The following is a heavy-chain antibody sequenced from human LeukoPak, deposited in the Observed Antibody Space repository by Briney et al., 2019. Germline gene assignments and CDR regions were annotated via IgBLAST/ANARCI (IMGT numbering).Heavy chain of an antibody. J-gene: IGHJ6*02. CDR2: ISHSGRT. V-gene: IGHV4-59*12. D-gene: IGHD1-26*01. CDR3: ARGRGELPLNYYYYGMDV. Sequence: SETLSLSCTVSGDSISTSYWTWIRQPPGKGLECIGYISHSGRTNYNPSLKSRVTISVDTSKNQFSLKLSSVTAADTAVYYCARGRGELPLNYYYYGMDVWGQGTTVTVSS. CDR1: GDSISTSY.